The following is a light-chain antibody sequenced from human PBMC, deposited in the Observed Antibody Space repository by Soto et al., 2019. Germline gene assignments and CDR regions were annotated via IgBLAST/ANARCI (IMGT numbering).Light chain of an antibody. CDR2: EVR. CDR3: ISYRGSDTSYV. Sequence: QSVLTQPGSVSGSPGQSITISCTGTSXDIGSYNYVAWYQQFPGKTPKLIIYEVRNRPSGVSFRFSGSKSGNTASLTISGLQAEDEADYYCISYRGSDTSYVFGTGTKVNLL. CDR1: SXDIGSYNY. V-gene: IGLV2-14*01. J-gene: IGLJ1*01.